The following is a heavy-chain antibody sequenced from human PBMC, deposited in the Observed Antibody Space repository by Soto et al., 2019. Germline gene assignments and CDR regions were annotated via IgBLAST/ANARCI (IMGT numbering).Heavy chain of an antibody. V-gene: IGHV3-23*04. CDR3: TRDPNGDHIGAFDF. CDR1: KFTFSAYA. J-gene: IGHJ3*01. CDR2: ISGSGGGN. D-gene: IGHD4-17*01. Sequence: EVQVVESGGGLVQPGGSLRLSCATSKFTFSAYAMTWVRQAPGEGLEWVSSISGSGGGNSYADSVKARFSISRDNSKNTLYLRMNSLRVEDTAVYYCTRDPNGDHIGAFDFGAQGIVVTVSS.